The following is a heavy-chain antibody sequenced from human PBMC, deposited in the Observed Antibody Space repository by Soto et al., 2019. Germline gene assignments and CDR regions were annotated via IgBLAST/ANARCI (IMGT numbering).Heavy chain of an antibody. J-gene: IGHJ4*02. CDR2: IYYSGST. CDR1: GGSISSGGYY. V-gene: IGHV4-31*03. CDR3: VAQWLDPYYFDY. Sequence: PSETLSLTCTVSGGSISSGGYYWSWIRQHPGKGLEWIGYIYYSGSTYYNPSLKSRVTLSVDTSKNQFSLKLSSVTAADTAVYYCVAQWLDPYYFDYWGQGTLVTVSS. D-gene: IGHD6-19*01.